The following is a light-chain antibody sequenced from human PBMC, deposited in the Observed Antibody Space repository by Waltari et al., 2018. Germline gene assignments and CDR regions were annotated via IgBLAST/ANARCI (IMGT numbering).Light chain of an antibody. V-gene: IGKV1-16*01. CDR1: QDSSNY. CDR3: QQYKSYPPT. Sequence: DIQMTQSPSSLSASVGDRVTITCRASQDSSNYLAWFQQKPGTAPKSLIYAASNLQSWVPSRFSGRGSGTDFTLTISSLQPEDFATYYCQQYKSYPPTFGGGSNVEIK. J-gene: IGKJ4*02. CDR2: AAS.